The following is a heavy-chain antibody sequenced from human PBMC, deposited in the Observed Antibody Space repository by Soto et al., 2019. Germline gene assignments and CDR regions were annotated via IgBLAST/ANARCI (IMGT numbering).Heavy chain of an antibody. J-gene: IGHJ4*02. CDR2: ISYDGSNK. CDR1: GFTFSSYA. D-gene: IGHD2-2*01. Sequence: GGSLRLSCAASGFTFSSYAMHWVRQAPGKGLEWVAVISYDGSNKYYADSVKGRFTISRDNSKNTLYLQMNSLRAEDTAVYYCARGGDIVVVPAAMPLDYWGQGTLVTVSS. V-gene: IGHV3-30-3*01. CDR3: ARGGDIVVVPAAMPLDY.